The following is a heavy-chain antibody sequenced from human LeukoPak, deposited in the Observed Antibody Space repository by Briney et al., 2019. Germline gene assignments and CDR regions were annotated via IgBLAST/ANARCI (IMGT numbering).Heavy chain of an antibody. CDR1: GFTFSSYS. V-gene: IGHV3-21*01. CDR3: ARDRYSTSWSYFDY. J-gene: IGHJ4*02. CDR2: ISTSSSYI. Sequence: PGGSLRLSCAASGFTFSSYSMNWVRRAPGKGLEWVSSISTSSSYIYYADSVKGRFTISRDNAKNSLYLQMNSLRAEDTAVYYCARDRYSTSWSYFDYWGQGTLVTVSS. D-gene: IGHD6-13*01.